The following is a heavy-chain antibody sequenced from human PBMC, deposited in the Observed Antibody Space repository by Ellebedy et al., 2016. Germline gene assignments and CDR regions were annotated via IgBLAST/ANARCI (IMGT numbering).Heavy chain of an antibody. D-gene: IGHD2-21*02. CDR3: AKDRGDKGSGVWYYFDF. CDR2: ISGGGTST. Sequence: GESLKISXAASGFTFSNYAMSWVRKAPGKGLEWVSSISGGGTSTYYADSVKGRFTVSRDNSKNTLYLQMNSLRAEDTAVYYCAKDRGDKGSGVWYYFDFWGQGTLVTVSS. CDR1: GFTFSNYA. J-gene: IGHJ4*02. V-gene: IGHV3-23*01.